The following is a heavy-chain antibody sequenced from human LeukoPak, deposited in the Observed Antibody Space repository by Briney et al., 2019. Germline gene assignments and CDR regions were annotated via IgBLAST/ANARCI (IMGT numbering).Heavy chain of an antibody. V-gene: IGHV1-46*01. CDR2: INPSGGST. CDR3: ARDSGYDLRVLDYYGMDV. CDR1: GYTFTCYY. D-gene: IGHD5-12*01. Sequence: GAPVKVSCKASGYTFTCYYMHWVRQAPGQGLEWMGIINPSGGSTSYAQKFQGRVTMTRDTSTGTVYMEVSSLRSEDTAVYYCARDSGYDLRVLDYYGMDVWGQGTTVTVSS. J-gene: IGHJ6*02.